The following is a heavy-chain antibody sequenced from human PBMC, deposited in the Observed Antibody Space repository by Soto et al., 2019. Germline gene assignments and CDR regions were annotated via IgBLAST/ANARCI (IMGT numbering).Heavy chain of an antibody. CDR1: GFTFDDYT. D-gene: IGHD6-19*01. CDR2: ISWDGGST. Sequence: GGSLRLSCAASGFTFDDYTMHWVRQAPGKGLEWVSLISWDGGSTYYADSLKGRFTISRDNSKNSLYLQMNSLRTEDTALYYCAKDIGSGWFDYWGQGTLVTVSS. CDR3: AKDIGSGWFDY. J-gene: IGHJ4*02. V-gene: IGHV3-43*01.